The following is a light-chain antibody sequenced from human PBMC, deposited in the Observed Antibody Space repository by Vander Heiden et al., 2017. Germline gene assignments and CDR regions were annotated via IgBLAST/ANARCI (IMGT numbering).Light chain of an antibody. V-gene: IGKV1-5*03. Sequence: DIQMTQSPSTLSTSVGDRVTITCRASQSIDSWLAWYRQKPGKAPQLVIYKASTLKSGVPSRFSGSGSGTDFTLTISSLQPDDFATYYCQQYKSYPVTFGQGTKLEIK. CDR1: QSIDSW. CDR2: KAS. J-gene: IGKJ2*01. CDR3: QQYKSYPVT.